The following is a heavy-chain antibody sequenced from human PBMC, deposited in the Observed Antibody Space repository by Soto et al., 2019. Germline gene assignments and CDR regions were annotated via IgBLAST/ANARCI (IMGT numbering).Heavy chain of an antibody. CDR1: GYTFTSYG. CDR3: ARDEEVVPAAIYYYYGMDV. D-gene: IGHD2-2*02. V-gene: IGHV1-18*01. J-gene: IGHJ6*02. Sequence: QVQLVQSGAEVKKPGASVKVSCKASGYTFTSYGISWVRQAPGQGLEWMGWISAYNGNTNYAQKHQGRVTMTTDTSTSTAYMELRSLRSDDTAVYYCARDEEVVPAAIYYYYGMDVWGQGTTVTVSS. CDR2: ISAYNGNT.